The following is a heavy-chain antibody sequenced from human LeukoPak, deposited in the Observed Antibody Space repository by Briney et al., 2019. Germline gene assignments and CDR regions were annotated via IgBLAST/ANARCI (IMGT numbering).Heavy chain of an antibody. J-gene: IGHJ3*02. Sequence: SETLSLTCTVSGDSISSYYWSWIRQPPGKGLEWIGYIRYSGSANYNPSLRSRVTISIDTSKNQFSLKLRSVTAADTAVYYCARHSLQFGAFDIWGQGTMVTVSS. CDR2: IRYSGSA. CDR3: ARHSLQFGAFDI. D-gene: IGHD4-11*01. V-gene: IGHV4-59*08. CDR1: GDSISSYY.